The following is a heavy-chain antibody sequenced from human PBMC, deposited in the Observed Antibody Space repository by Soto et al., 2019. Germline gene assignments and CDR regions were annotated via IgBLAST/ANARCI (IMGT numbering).Heavy chain of an antibody. J-gene: IGHJ5*02. V-gene: IGHV1-69*12. CDR3: ASDGDPGYSFWSGPLGGGRFDP. CDR1: GGTFGNTA. D-gene: IGHD3-3*01. CDR2: IVPLFGTA. Sequence: QVQLVQSGAEVKEPGSSVNVSCKTSGGTFGNTAVTWVRQVPGQGLEWIGGIVPLFGTANYAQKFRGRVMITADESTSTGDMDRSSLRSDDTAIYYCASDGDPGYSFWSGPLGGGRFDPWGQGTLVTVSS.